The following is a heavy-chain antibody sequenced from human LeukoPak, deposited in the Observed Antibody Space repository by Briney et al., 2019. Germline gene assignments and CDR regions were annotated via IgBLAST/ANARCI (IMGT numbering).Heavy chain of an antibody. D-gene: IGHD1-14*01. J-gene: IGHJ3*02. CDR3: ARMRGGPDDAFDI. CDR2: VYSSGIT. Sequence: PGGSLRLSCAASGFTFSSYWMSWVRQAPGKGLEWVPAVYSSGITYYADSVKGRFTISRDNSKNTLYVQMNSLRAEDTAMYYCARMRGGPDDAFDIWGQGTMVTVSS. CDR1: GFTFSSYW. V-gene: IGHV3-66*01.